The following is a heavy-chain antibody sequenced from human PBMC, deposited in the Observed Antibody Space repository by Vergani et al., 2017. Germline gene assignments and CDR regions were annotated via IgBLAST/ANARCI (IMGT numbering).Heavy chain of an antibody. J-gene: IGHJ4*02. D-gene: IGHD3-22*01. CDR2: INHSGST. V-gene: IGHV4-34*01. CDR1: GGSFSGYY. Sequence: QVQLQQWGAGLLKPSETLSLTCAVYGGSFSGYYWSWIRQPPGKGLEWIGEINHSGSTNYNPSLKSRVTISVDTSKNQFSLKLSSVTAADTAGYYCARGRRGYSSIGYYYDSSGYYYFDYWGQGTLVTVSS. CDR3: ARGRRGYSSIGYYYDSSGYYYFDY.